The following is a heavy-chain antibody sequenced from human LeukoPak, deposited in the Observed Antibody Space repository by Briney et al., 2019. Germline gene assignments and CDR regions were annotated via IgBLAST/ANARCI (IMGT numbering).Heavy chain of an antibody. J-gene: IGHJ5*02. V-gene: IGHV1-24*01. Sequence: ASVKVSCKVSGYTLTELSMHWVRQAPGKGLEWMGGFDPEDGETIYAQKFQGRVTMTEDTSTDTAYMEPSSLRSEDTAVYYCATGSTYYYDKGPWGQGTLVTVSS. CDR1: GYTLTELS. D-gene: IGHD3-22*01. CDR3: ATGSTYYYDKGP. CDR2: FDPEDGET.